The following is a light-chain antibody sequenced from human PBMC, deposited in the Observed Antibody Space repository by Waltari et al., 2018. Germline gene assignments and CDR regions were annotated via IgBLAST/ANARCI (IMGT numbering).Light chain of an antibody. CDR2: KDT. Sequence: SYDLTQPASVSVSPGQTARITCSGVPFPKQSDYWYQKKPGQAPVLTIYKDTERPSGIPERFSGSTSGTTVTLTITGVLAEDEAQYYCQSADSSERWVFGGGTKLTVL. CDR3: QSADSSERWV. V-gene: IGLV3-25*03. CDR1: PFPKQS. J-gene: IGLJ3*02.